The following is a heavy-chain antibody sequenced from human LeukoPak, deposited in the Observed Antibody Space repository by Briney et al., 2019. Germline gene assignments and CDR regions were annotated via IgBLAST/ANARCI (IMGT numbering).Heavy chain of an antibody. CDR1: GGSIRSTSYY. D-gene: IGHD6-19*01. CDR3: ARRSTVAGRGRFDP. Sequence: SETLSLTCTVSGGSIRSTSYYWGWIRQPPGKGLEWLGSVHHSGSTYDNPSLKSRVTISVDTSKNQFSLRLISVTAADTAVYYCARRSTVAGRGRFDPWGQGTLVTASS. CDR2: VHHSGST. J-gene: IGHJ5*02. V-gene: IGHV4-39*01.